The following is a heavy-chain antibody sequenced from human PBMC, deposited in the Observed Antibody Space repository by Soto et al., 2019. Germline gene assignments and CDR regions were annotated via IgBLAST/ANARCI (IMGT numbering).Heavy chain of an antibody. CDR1: GGTFSSYA. D-gene: IGHD6-13*01. V-gene: IGHV1-69*01. J-gene: IGHJ5*02. Sequence: QVQLVQSGAEVKKPGSSVKVSCKASGGTFSSYAISWVRQAPGQGLEWMGGIIPIFGTANYAQKFQVRVTITADESTSTAYMELSSLRSEDTAVYYCARDWRRSFVSGWFDPWGQGTLVTVSS. CDR3: ARDWRRSFVSGWFDP. CDR2: IIPIFGTA.